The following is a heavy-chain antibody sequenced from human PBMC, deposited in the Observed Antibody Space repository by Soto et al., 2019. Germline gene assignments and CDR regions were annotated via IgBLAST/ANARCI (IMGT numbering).Heavy chain of an antibody. CDR1: GFTFGDYA. J-gene: IGHJ6*02. CDR3: TSSYGDYSVWNYYGMDV. V-gene: IGHV3-49*03. CDR2: IRSKAYGGTT. Sequence: GGSLRLSCTASGFTFGDYAISWFRQAPGKGLEGVGFIRSKAYGGTTEYAASVKGRFTISRDDSKSIAYLQMNSLKTEDTAVYYCTSSYGDYSVWNYYGMDVWGQGTTVTVSS. D-gene: IGHD4-17*01.